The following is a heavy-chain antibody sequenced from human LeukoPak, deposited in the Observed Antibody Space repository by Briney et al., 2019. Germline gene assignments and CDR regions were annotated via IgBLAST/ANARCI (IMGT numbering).Heavy chain of an antibody. J-gene: IGHJ4*02. CDR3: AADGTD. CDR1: GGTFNSYA. V-gene: IGHV1-69*05. CDR2: IIPRLGTT. Sequence: SVKVSSKASGGTFNSYAINWVRQAPGQGLEWMGGIIPRLGTTKYIEKFQGRITITTDESTTTAYMELTSLRSEDTAVYYCAADGTDWGQGTLVTVCS.